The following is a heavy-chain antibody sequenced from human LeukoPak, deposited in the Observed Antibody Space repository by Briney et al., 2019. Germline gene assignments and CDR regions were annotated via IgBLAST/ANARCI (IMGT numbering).Heavy chain of an antibody. CDR1: GYTFTIYY. J-gene: IGHJ4*02. CDR2: INPSGGST. Sequence: ASVTVSFTASGYTFTIYYMHWGRQAPGQGLEWVGVINPSGGSTSYAQKFQGRVTMTRDTSTSTVYMELSSLRSEDTAVYYCARGIVVVVAPFDYWGQGTLVTVSS. D-gene: IGHD2-15*01. V-gene: IGHV1-46*01. CDR3: ARGIVVVVAPFDY.